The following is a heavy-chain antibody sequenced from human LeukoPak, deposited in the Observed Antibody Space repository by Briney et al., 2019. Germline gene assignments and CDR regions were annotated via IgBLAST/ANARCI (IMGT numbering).Heavy chain of an antibody. Sequence: ASVKVSCKASGYSFPSYGISWVRQAPGQGPEWMGWISPYNDNTNYAQKLQGRATLTTDTSTSTAYMELRSLRSDDTAVYYCARHFYGSGTYYHFDYWGQGTLVTVSS. CDR3: ARHFYGSGTYYHFDY. J-gene: IGHJ4*02. V-gene: IGHV1-18*01. D-gene: IGHD3-10*01. CDR2: ISPYNDNT. CDR1: GYSFPSYG.